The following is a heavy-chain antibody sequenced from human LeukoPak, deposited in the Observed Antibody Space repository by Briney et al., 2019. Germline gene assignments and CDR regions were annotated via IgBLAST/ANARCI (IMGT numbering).Heavy chain of an antibody. D-gene: IGHD6-19*01. CDR3: ARLWLARASNWFDP. Sequence: PSETLSLTCAVYGGSFSAYYWTWIRQTPGKGLEWIGEIHPSGSANYSPSLTGRVTISLDTSNNHFSLTLNSVTAADTAVYHCARLWLARASNWFDPWGQGTLVTVSS. CDR2: IHPSGSA. CDR1: GGSFSAYY. J-gene: IGHJ5*02. V-gene: IGHV4-34*01.